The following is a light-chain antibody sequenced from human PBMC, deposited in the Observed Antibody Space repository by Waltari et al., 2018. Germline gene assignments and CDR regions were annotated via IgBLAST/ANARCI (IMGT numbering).Light chain of an antibody. CDR3: QHYVRLPAT. CDR1: QSVSRT. V-gene: IGKV3-20*01. J-gene: IGKJ1*01. Sequence: EIVLTTSPGTLPLAPGERATPSCRASQSVSRTLAWYQQKPGQAPSLLIYAASTRATGIPDRFSGSGSGTDFSLTISRLEPEDFAVYYCQHYVRLPATFGQGTKVEIK. CDR2: AAS.